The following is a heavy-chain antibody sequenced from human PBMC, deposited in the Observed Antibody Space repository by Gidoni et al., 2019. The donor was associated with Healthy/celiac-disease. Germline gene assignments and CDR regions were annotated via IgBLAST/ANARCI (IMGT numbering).Heavy chain of an antibody. CDR1: GFTFSSYA. J-gene: IGHJ4*02. Sequence: EVQMLESGGGLVQPGGSLRLSCAASGFTFSSYAMSWVRQAPGKGLEWDSVISGSVGSTYYAYSVNGRFTISRDNSKNTLYLQMNILSAEYTAVYYCAKSDSYSSSWPFDYWGQGTLFTVSS. CDR3: AKSDSYSSSWPFDY. D-gene: IGHD6-13*01. V-gene: IGHV3-23*01. CDR2: ISGSVGST.